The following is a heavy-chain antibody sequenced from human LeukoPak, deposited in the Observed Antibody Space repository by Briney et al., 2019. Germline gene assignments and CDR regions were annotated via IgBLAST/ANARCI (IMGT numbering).Heavy chain of an antibody. Sequence: XGWMNTNSGNTVYAQKFQGRVTMTRNTSISTAYMELSSLRSEDTAVYYCARLKSSGWHIDYWGQGTLVTVSS. J-gene: IGHJ4*02. CDR3: ARLKSSGWHIDY. D-gene: IGHD6-19*01. V-gene: IGHV1-8*01. CDR2: MNTNSGNT.